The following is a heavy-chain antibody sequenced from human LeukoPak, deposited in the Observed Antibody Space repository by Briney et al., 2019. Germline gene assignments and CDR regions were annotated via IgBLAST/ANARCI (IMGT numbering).Heavy chain of an antibody. CDR2: ISYDGSNK. CDR1: GFNFSSYG. D-gene: IGHD3-22*01. J-gene: IGHJ3*02. CDR3: AKGTYDSSGYYYALAFDI. V-gene: IGHV3-30*18. Sequence: GRSLRLSCAASGFNFSSYGMHWVRQAPGKGLEWVTVISYDGSNKYYADSVKGRFTISRDNSKNTLYLQMNSLRAEDTAVYYCAKGTYDSSGYYYALAFDIWGQGTMVTVSS.